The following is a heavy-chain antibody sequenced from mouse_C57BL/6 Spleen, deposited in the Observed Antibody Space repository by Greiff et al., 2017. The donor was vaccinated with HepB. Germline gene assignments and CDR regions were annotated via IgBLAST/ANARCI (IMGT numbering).Heavy chain of an antibody. CDR2: IYPGSGNT. CDR3: ARAGDYGTLFDY. J-gene: IGHJ2*01. V-gene: IGHV1-76*01. D-gene: IGHD2-1*01. Sequence: QVQLKESGAELVRPGASVKLSCKASGYTFTDYYINWVKQRPGQGLEWIARIYPGSGNTYYNEKFKGKATLTAEKSSSTAYMQLSSLTSEDSAVYVCARAGDYGTLFDYWGQGTTLTVSS. CDR1: GYTFTDYY.